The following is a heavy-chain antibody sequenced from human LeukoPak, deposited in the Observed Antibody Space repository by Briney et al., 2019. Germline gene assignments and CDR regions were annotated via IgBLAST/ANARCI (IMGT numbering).Heavy chain of an antibody. D-gene: IGHD3-3*01. J-gene: IGHJ6*02. CDR2: INPSGGST. V-gene: IGHV1-46*01. Sequence: ASVKVSCKASGYTFTSYYMHWVRQAPGQGLEWMGIINPSGGSTSNAQKFQGRVTITRDTSTGTAYMELSSLRSEDTAVYYCARAGVVIPTYYYYGMDVWGQGTTVTVSS. CDR1: GYTFTSYY. CDR3: ARAGVVIPTYYYYGMDV.